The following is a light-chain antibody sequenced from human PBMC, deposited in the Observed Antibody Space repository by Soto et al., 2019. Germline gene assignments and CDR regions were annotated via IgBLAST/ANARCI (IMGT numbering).Light chain of an antibody. Sequence: EIVLTQSPGTVSLSPGERATLSCRASQSVNSGSLAWYQQKPGQAPRLLIYGAFSRATGIQDRFSGSGSGTDFTLTISRLEPEDCAVYYCQQYGSSPGLTFGGGTKVEIK. CDR3: QQYGSSPGLT. V-gene: IGKV3-20*01. J-gene: IGKJ4*01. CDR1: QSVNSGS. CDR2: GAF.